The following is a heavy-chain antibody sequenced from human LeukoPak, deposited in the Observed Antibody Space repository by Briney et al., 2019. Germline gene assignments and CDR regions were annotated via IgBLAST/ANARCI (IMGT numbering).Heavy chain of an antibody. CDR2: IYYSGST. CDR1: GGSISSYY. J-gene: IGHJ6*03. Sequence: SETLSLTCTVSGGSISSYYWSWIRQPPGKGLEWIGYIYYSGSTNYNPSLKSRVTISVDTSKNQFSLKLSSVTAADTAVYYCARLAIFGAVIIPYYYYMDVWGKGTTVTVS. D-gene: IGHD3-3*01. CDR3: ARLAIFGAVIIPYYYYMDV. V-gene: IGHV4-59*01.